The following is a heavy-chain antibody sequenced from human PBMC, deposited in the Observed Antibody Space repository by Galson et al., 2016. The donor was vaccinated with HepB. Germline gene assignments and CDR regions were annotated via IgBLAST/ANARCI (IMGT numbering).Heavy chain of an antibody. CDR3: AKAPNPGTTLYPLDY. J-gene: IGHJ4*02. CDR2: IWYDGSNH. Sequence: SLRLSCAASGFTFSSYAMHWVRQAPGKGLEWVAVIWYDGSNHYYADSVKGRFTISRGNSKNTLFLQMNSLRVEDTAVYYCAKAPNPGTTLYPLDYWGQGSLVTVSS. CDR1: GFTFSSYA. V-gene: IGHV3-33*06. D-gene: IGHD1-7*01.